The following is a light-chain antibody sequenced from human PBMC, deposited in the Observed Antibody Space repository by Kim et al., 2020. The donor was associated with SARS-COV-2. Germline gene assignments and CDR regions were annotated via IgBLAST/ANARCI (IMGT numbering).Light chain of an antibody. CDR3: HQYGGSPRT. J-gene: IGKJ2*01. CDR2: DAS. CDR1: QSVPGSY. Sequence: LSPGEGATLSCSASQSVPGSYLAWFQQKPGQTPRLLIYDASNRATGIPDRFSGSGSGTDFTLTISRLEPEDFAVYYCHQYGGSPRTFGQGTKLEI. V-gene: IGKV3-20*01.